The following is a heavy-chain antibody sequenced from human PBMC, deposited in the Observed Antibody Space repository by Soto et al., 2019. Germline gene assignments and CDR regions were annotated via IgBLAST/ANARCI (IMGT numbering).Heavy chain of an antibody. D-gene: IGHD6-13*01. V-gene: IGHV4-59*01. CDR3: AREGVSSSWYNYYGMDV. J-gene: IGHJ6*02. CDR2: IYYSGST. Sequence: QVQLQESGPGLVKPSETLSLTCTVSGGSISSYYWSWIRQPPGKGLEWIGYIYYSGSTNYNPSLKSRVTISVDTSKNQFSLKLSSVTAADTAVYYGAREGVSSSWYNYYGMDVWGQGTTVTVSS. CDR1: GGSISSYY.